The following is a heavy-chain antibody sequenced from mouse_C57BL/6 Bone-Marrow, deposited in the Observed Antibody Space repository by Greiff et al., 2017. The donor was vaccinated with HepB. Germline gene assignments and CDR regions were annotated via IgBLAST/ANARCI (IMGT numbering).Heavy chain of an antibody. CDR1: GFTFSSYA. CDR3: ASFCYGNYVGTY. D-gene: IGHD2-1*01. Sequence: EVQLVESGGGLVKPGGSLKLSCAASGFTFSSYAMSWVRQTPEKRLEWVATISDGGSYTYYPDNVKGRFTISRDNDKNNLYLQLSHLKSEDTAMYYCASFCYGNYVGTYWGRGTRVTVSA. CDR2: ISDGGSYT. V-gene: IGHV5-4*01. J-gene: IGHJ3*01.